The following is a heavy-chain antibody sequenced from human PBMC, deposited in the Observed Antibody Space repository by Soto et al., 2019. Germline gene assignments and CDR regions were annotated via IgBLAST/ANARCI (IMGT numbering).Heavy chain of an antibody. CDR2: ISGNGATT. CDR1: GFTFRNYV. CDR3: AKDQGSGRSYFDS. V-gene: IGHV3-23*01. Sequence: HPGGSLRLSCTASGFTFRNYVMSWVRQAPGKGLQWVSVISGNGATTYYADSVKGRFTLSRDNFNRTLFLQMDSLRAEDTAVYYCAKDQGSGRSYFDSWGQGTLVTVSS. J-gene: IGHJ4*02. D-gene: IGHD6-19*01.